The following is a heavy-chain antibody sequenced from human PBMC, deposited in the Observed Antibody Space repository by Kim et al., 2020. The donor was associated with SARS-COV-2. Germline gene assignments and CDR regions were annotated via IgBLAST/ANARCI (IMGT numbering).Heavy chain of an antibody. D-gene: IGHD2-2*01. CDR1: GTSISSNSDY. V-gene: IGHV4-39*01. CDR2: IYYSGSS. J-gene: IGHJ3*02. CDR3: ARVFTRGAFDI. Sequence: SETLSLTCTVSGTSISSNSDYWGWIRQPPGKGLEWIGSIYYSGSSYYNSSLESRVTISVDTSKNQFSLKLRSVIAADTTVYYCARVFTRGAFDIWGQGTIVPVSS.